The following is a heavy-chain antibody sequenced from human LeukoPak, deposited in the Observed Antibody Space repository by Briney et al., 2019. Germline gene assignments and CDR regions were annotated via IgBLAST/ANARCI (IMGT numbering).Heavy chain of an antibody. CDR3: ARYNGYAHFDY. D-gene: IGHD5-12*01. CDR2: IHYSGST. V-gene: IGHV4-59*08. J-gene: IGHJ4*02. Sequence: SETLSLTCSVSGGPISSYYWSWIRQPPGKGLEFIGYIHYSGSTDCKPSLKSRVAISLDTSKSQFSLRLSSVTAADTAVYYCARYNGYAHFDYWGQGTLVTVSS. CDR1: GGPISSYY.